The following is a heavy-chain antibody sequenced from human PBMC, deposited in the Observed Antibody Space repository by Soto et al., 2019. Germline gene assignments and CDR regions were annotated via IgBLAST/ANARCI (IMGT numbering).Heavy chain of an antibody. Sequence: QVQVIQSRAEVKKPGASVKVSCKTSGYTFTEYDINWVRQAPGQGPEYMGWVSPENKNAGYAPQFRRRVSMTTDTTISTAYLEVTNLTYEDTAVYYCEVTTGYWGQGTMVTVSS. V-gene: IGHV1-8*01. CDR1: GYTFTEYD. CDR3: EVTTGY. D-gene: IGHD1-1*01. J-gene: IGHJ4*02. CDR2: VSPENKNA.